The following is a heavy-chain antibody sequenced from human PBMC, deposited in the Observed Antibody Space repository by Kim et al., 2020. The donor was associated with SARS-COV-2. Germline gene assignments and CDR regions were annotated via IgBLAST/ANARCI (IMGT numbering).Heavy chain of an antibody. V-gene: IGHV1-8*01. CDR1: GYTFTSYD. CDR2: MNPNSGNT. CDR3: ARGLLYRGSSGWYRRDYYYGMDV. Sequence: ASVKVSCKASGYTFTSYDINWVRQATGQGLEWMGWMNPNSGNTGYAQKFQGRVTMTRNTSISTAYMELSSLRSEDTAVYYCARGLLYRGSSGWYRRDYYYGMDVWGQGTTVTVSS. J-gene: IGHJ6*02. D-gene: IGHD6-19*01.